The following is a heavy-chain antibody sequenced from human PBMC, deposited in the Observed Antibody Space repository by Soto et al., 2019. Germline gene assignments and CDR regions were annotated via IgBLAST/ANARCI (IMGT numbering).Heavy chain of an antibody. CDR2: IRYDGSNI. Sequence: PGGSLRLSCAASGSIFRGYGMHWVRQAPGKGLEWVAVIRYDGSNINYADSVMGRFTISRDNAKNTLYLEMNSLRAEDTAVYYCARELSRGSKWYYYMDVWGKGTTVTVSS. CDR3: ARELSRGSKWYYYMDV. CDR1: GSIFRGYG. D-gene: IGHD3-22*01. V-gene: IGHV3-33*01. J-gene: IGHJ6*03.